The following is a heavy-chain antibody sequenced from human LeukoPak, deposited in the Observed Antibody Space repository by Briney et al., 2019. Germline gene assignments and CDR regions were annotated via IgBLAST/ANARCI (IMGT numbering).Heavy chain of an antibody. CDR3: ARDQYDTWSRRGNFDS. CDR2: IKLDGSEK. CDR1: GFTFGKYW. D-gene: IGHD3-3*01. Sequence: GSLRLSCVASGFTFGKYWMSWVRQAPGKGLEWVANIKLDGSEKNYVDSVKGRFTISRGNTKNSLYLQMNSLRAEDTAVFYCARDQYDTWSRRGNFDSWGQGTLVIVSS. V-gene: IGHV3-7*03. J-gene: IGHJ4*02.